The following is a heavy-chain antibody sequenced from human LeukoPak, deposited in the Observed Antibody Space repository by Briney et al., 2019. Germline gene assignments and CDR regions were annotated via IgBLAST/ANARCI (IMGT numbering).Heavy chain of an antibody. CDR1: GFTFNLYS. Sequence: TGGSLRLPCAASGFTFNLYSMNWVRQAPGKGLEWVSYISSSSSTIYYADSVKGRFTISRDNAKNSLYLQMNSLRDEDTAVYYCARDLSATYYFDFWGQGTPVTVSS. CDR2: ISSSSSTI. J-gene: IGHJ4*02. V-gene: IGHV3-48*02. CDR3: ARDLSATYYFDF. D-gene: IGHD6-25*01.